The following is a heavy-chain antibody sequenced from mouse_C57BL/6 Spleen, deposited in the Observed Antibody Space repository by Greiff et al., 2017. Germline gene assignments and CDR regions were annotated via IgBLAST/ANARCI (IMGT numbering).Heavy chain of an antibody. D-gene: IGHD4-1*01. CDR2: ISSGGDYI. V-gene: IGHV5-9-1*02. J-gene: IGHJ2*01. CDR3: TRDLGYFDY. Sequence: DVMLVESGEGLVKPGGSLKLSCAASGFTFSSYAMSWVRQTPEKRLEWVAYISSGGDYIYYADTVKGRFTISRDNARNTLYLQMSSLKSEDTAMYYCTRDLGYFDYWGQGTTLTVSS. CDR1: GFTFSSYA.